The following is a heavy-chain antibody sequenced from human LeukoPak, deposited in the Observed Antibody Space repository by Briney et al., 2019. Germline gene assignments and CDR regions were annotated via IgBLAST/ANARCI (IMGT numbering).Heavy chain of an antibody. D-gene: IGHD6-6*01. Sequence: AGGSLRLSCAASGFTFSSYAMSWVRQAPGKGLEWVAGINWNGASTGYADSVRGRFTISRDNAKNSLYLQMNSLRAEDTALYYCARAVCPTIKFCDSSYFMDVWGKGTTVNVS. V-gene: IGHV3-20*04. CDR2: INWNGAST. CDR1: GFTFSSYA. J-gene: IGHJ6*03. CDR3: ARAVCPTIKFCDSSYFMDV.